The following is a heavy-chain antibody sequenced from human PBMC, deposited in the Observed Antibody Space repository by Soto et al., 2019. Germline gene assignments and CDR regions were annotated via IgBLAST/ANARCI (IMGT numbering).Heavy chain of an antibody. Sequence: PGGSLRLSCAASGFTFSNAWMSWVRQAPGKGLEWVGRIKSKTDGGTTDYAAPVKGRFTISRDDSKNTLYLQMNSLKTEDTAVYYCTTDTELRFLEWDPGAFDIWGQGTMVTVSS. V-gene: IGHV3-15*01. CDR1: GFTFSNAW. D-gene: IGHD3-3*01. CDR3: TTDTELRFLEWDPGAFDI. CDR2: IKSKTDGGTT. J-gene: IGHJ3*02.